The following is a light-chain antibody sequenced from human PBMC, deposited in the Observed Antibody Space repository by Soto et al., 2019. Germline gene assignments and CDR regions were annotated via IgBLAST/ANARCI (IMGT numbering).Light chain of an antibody. CDR1: QSISSW. J-gene: IGKJ1*01. V-gene: IGKV1-5*03. CDR3: QQYDRASWT. Sequence: DIQMTQSPSTLSASVGDRVIITCRASQSISSWLAWYQQKPGKAPDLLIYRASTLKTGIPSRVSGSGSGTEFTLTISSLQPDDFATYYCQQYDRASWTFGPGTKGEIK. CDR2: RAS.